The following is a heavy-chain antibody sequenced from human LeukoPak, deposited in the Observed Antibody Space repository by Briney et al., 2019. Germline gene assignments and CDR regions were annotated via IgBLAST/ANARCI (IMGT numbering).Heavy chain of an antibody. CDR2: ISGSGGST. D-gene: IGHD3-10*01. Sequence: GGSLRLSCAASGFTFSSYAMIWVRQAPGKGLEWVSGISGSGGSTYYADSVKGRFTISRDNSKNTLYLQMNSLRAEDTAVYYCAKDSVPYYYGSGSYPDYWGQGALVTVSS. V-gene: IGHV3-23*01. CDR3: AKDSVPYYYGSGSYPDY. J-gene: IGHJ4*02. CDR1: GFTFSSYA.